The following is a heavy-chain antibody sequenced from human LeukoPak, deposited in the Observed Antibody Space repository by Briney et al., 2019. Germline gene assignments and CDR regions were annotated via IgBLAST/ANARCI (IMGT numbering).Heavy chain of an antibody. CDR2: VYYIGTA. V-gene: IGHV4-61*08. D-gene: IGHD6-6*01. Sequence: SDTLSLTCIVSGGSVKSPDSYWSWIRQPPGKGLEWIGNVYYIGTASYNSSLKSRVTISVDTSKNQFSLEMTSVTAADTAVYYCARNTSSSPWFDPWGQGTLVTVSS. J-gene: IGHJ5*02. CDR1: GGSVKSPDSY. CDR3: ARNTSSSPWFDP.